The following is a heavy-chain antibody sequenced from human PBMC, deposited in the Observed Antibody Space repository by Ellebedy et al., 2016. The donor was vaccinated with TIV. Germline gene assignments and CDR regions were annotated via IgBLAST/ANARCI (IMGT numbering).Heavy chain of an antibody. J-gene: IGHJ4*02. CDR3: ARDRHCVADRCYSV. Sequence: GESLKISCAASGLTVSNNYMRWIRPAPGKGLEWVALIYSGGDTYYSDSVKGRFTISRDSSKNTVYLQMTNLRVEDTAVYYCARDRHCVADRCYSVWGQGTLVTVSS. CDR1: GLTVSNNY. V-gene: IGHV3-53*01. CDR2: IYSGGDT. D-gene: IGHD2-15*01.